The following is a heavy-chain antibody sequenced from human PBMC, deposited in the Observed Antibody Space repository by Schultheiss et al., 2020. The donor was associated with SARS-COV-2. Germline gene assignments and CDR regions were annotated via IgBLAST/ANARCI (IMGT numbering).Heavy chain of an antibody. J-gene: IGHJ2*01. CDR3: ARDQGDSSSMYWYFDL. CDR2: ISSSGSTI. V-gene: IGHV3-48*04. CDR1: GFTFSSYS. D-gene: IGHD6-6*01. Sequence: GGSLRLSCAASGFTFSSYSMNWVRQAPGKGLEWVSYISSSGSTIYYADSVKGRFTISRDNAKNSLYLQMNSLRAEDTAVYYCARDQGDSSSMYWYFDLWGRGTLVTVSS.